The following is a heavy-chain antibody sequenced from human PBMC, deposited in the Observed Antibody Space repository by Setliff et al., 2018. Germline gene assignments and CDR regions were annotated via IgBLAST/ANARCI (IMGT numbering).Heavy chain of an antibody. CDR2: VYYSGST. D-gene: IGHD2-2*01. V-gene: IGHV4-38-2*01. Sequence: SETLSLTCSVSNFSVTTVYYWGWVRQPPGKGLEWIANVYYSGSTFYSPSLQSRVTMSVDTAKNQFSLNLHSVTAADTAVYYCVRTSTRRYLDLWGRGTLVTVSS. CDR3: VRTSTRRYLDL. CDR1: NFSVTTVYY. J-gene: IGHJ2*01.